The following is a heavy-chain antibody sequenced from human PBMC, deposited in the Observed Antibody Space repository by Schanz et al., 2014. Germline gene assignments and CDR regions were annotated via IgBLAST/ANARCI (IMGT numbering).Heavy chain of an antibody. V-gene: IGHV3-7*03. CDR3: AKGRTSMVYDMDV. D-gene: IGHD5-18*01. CDR1: GFTFSGYW. CDR2: IKLDGSEK. Sequence: EVQLVESGGGLVQPGGSLRLSCAASGFTFSGYWMSWVRQAPGEGLVWVANIKLDGSEKYYVDSVKGRFTISRDNAKNSLYLQMSSLRAEDTALYYCAKGRTSMVYDMDVWGQGTTVTVSS. J-gene: IGHJ6*02.